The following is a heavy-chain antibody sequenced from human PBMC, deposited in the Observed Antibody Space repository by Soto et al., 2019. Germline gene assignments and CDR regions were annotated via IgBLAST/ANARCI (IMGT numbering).Heavy chain of an antibody. V-gene: IGHV4-59*01. Sequence: SETLSLTCTVSGGSISSYYWSWIRQPPGKGLEWIGYIYYSGSTNYNPSLKSRVTISVDTSKNQFSLKLSSVTAADTAVYYCALGDSSGWYHSRFRFDPWGQGTLVTVS. J-gene: IGHJ5*02. CDR2: IYYSGST. CDR1: GGSISSYY. D-gene: IGHD6-19*01. CDR3: ALGDSSGWYHSRFRFDP.